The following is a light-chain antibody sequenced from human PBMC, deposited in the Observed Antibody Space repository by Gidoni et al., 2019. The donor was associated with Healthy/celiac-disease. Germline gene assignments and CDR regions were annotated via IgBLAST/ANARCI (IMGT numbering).Light chain of an antibody. CDR1: QSFSSYY. V-gene: IGKV3-20*01. CDR2: GAS. J-gene: IGKJ4*01. Sequence: EIVLTQSPGTLSLSPGEGATLSCRASQSFSSYYLAWYQQKPGQTPRLLIYGASSRATGIPDRFSGSGPGTDFTLTISRLEPEDFAVYYCQQYGSSPLTFGGGTKVEI. CDR3: QQYGSSPLT.